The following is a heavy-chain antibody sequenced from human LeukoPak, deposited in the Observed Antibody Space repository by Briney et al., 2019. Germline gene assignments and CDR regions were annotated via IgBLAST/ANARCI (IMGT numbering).Heavy chain of an antibody. V-gene: IGHV4-61*02. D-gene: IGHD4-17*01. J-gene: IGHJ4*02. Sequence: SQTLSLTCTVAGGSISSGSYYWSWIRQPAGKGLEWIGSIYHSGSTYYNPSLKSRVTISVDTSKNQFSLKLSSVTAADTAVYYCARGTVTTSPFDYWGQGTLVTVSS. CDR3: ARGTVTTSPFDY. CDR1: GGSISSGSYY. CDR2: IYHSGST.